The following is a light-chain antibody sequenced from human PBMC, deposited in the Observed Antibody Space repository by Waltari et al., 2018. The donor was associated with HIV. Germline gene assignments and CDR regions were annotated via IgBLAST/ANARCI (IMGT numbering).Light chain of an antibody. Sequence: QSALTQPPSASGTPGPRVTISCSGSISNIGNNFVSWYQQILRTTPKLLIYKTDQRPSGVPDRFSGSKSGTSAALTISGLRSEDEADYFCAAWDDSLSGHVAFGGGTRVTVL. V-gene: IGLV1-47*01. J-gene: IGLJ2*01. CDR1: ISNIGNNF. CDR3: AAWDDSLSGHVA. CDR2: KTD.